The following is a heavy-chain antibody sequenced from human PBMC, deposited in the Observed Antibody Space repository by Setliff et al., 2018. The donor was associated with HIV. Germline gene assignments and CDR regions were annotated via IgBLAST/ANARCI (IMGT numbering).Heavy chain of an antibody. J-gene: IGHJ6*03. CDR2: IYHSGIT. D-gene: IGHD6-13*01. CDR1: GGSISSGGYY. CDR3: ARGRSRWTYYNCYYMDV. Sequence: PSETLSLTCTVSGGSISSGGYYWSWIRQHPGKGLEWIGYIYHSGITYYNPSLKSRVTISLDTSKNQFSLKLSSVTAADTAVYYCARGRSRWTYYNCYYMDVWGKGTSVTVSS. V-gene: IGHV4-31*02.